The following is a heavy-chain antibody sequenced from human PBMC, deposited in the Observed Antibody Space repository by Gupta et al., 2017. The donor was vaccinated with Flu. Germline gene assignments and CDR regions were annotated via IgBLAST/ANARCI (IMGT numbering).Heavy chain of an antibody. J-gene: IGHJ4*02. CDR1: GFPFSSYD. D-gene: IGHD3-16*02. V-gene: IGHV3-13*04. Sequence: EVQLVESGGGLVQPGGSLRLSCAASGFPFSSYDIHCVGQATGKCLEWVSAIGSAGDTYYPGSVKGRFTISRENDKNSLNLQRNSLWARGTAVYYCERIPKGYDDYVWGSYRPWYYFDYWGQGTRGTVSA. CDR2: IGSAGDT. CDR3: ERIPKGYDDYVWGSYRPWYYFDY.